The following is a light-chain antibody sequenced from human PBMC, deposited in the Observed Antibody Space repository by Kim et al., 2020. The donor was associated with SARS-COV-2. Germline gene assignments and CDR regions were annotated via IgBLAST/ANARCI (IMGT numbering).Light chain of an antibody. J-gene: IGLJ3*02. CDR3: AVWDESLSGWL. V-gene: IGLV1-47*01. CDR2: RNS. Sequence: GQRVTISCYGSSSNNGSDYVYWEQQLPGTAPKLFIYRNSQRPAGVPDRFSGSKSGTSASLAISGLRFEDEAEYYCAVWDESLSGWLFGGGTQLTVL. CDR1: SSNNGSDY.